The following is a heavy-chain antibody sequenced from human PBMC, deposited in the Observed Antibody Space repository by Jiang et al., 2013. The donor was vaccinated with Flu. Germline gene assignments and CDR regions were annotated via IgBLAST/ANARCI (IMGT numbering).Heavy chain of an antibody. CDR1: GFTFSSYT. V-gene: IGHV3-48*02. CDR3: ASLQPDPF. J-gene: IGHJ4*02. CDR2: IGTTGGTL. Sequence: QLLESGGGLVQPGGSLRLSCAASGFTFSSYTMNWVRQAPGKGLEWVSYIGTTGGTLYYADSVKGRFTISRDNAKNSLYLQMNSLRDEDTAVYYCASLQPDPFWGQGTLVTVSS. D-gene: IGHD5-18*01.